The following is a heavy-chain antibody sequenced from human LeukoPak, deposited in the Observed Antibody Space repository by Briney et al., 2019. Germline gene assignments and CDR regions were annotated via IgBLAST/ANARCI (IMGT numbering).Heavy chain of an antibody. CDR1: GGSFSGYY. V-gene: IGHV4-34*01. J-gene: IGHJ4*02. CDR3: ARGYGDYGSGSYYTGGDY. D-gene: IGHD3-10*01. Sequence: PSETLSLTCAVYGGSFSGYYWSWIRQPPGKGLEWIGEINHSGSTNYNPSLKSRVTISVDTSKNQFSLKLSPVTAADTAVYYCARGYGDYGSGSYYTGGDYWGQGTLVTVSS. CDR2: INHSGST.